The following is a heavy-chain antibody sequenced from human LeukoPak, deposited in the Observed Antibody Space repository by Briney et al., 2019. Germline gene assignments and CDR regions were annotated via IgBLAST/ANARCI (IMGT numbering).Heavy chain of an antibody. Sequence: GGSLRLSCAASGFTFSSYWMSWVRQAPGKGLELVANIKKDGNEKYYVDSVRGRFTVSRDNAKTSLYLQMNSLRAEDTAVYYCARHLSGVTGNTYGRGIDYWGQGTLVTVSS. CDR1: GFTFSSYW. J-gene: IGHJ4*02. V-gene: IGHV3-7*01. CDR2: IKKDGNEK. D-gene: IGHD5-18*01. CDR3: ARHLSGVTGNTYGRGIDY.